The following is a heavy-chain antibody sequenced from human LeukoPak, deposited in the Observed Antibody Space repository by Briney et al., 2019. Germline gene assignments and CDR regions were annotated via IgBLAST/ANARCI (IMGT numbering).Heavy chain of an antibody. D-gene: IGHD6-19*01. CDR1: GFSFSSSA. V-gene: IGHV3-23*03. CDR2: IYSGGNT. CDR3: AKGESGWYAYYYYYMDV. Sequence: GGSLRLSCAASGFSFSSSAMTWVRQAPGKGLEWVSIIYSGGNTYYADSVKGRFTISRDSSKNTLYLQMNSLRAEDTAVYYCAKGESGWYAYYYYYMDVWGKGTTVTISS. J-gene: IGHJ6*03.